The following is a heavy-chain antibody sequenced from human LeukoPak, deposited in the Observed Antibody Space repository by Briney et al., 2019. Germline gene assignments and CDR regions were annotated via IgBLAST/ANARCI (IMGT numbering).Heavy chain of an antibody. Sequence: ASVKVSCKVSGYTLTELSMHWVRQAPGKGLEWMGGFYPEDGETIYAQKFQGRVTMTEDTSTDTAYMELSSLRSEDTAVYYCARVGNWKNDPVAAFDIWGQGTMVTVSS. CDR1: GYTLTELS. J-gene: IGHJ3*02. CDR2: FYPEDGET. V-gene: IGHV1-24*01. CDR3: ARVGNWKNDPVAAFDI. D-gene: IGHD1/OR15-1a*01.